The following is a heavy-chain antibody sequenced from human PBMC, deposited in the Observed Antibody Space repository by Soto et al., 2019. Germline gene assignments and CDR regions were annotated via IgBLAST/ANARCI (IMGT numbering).Heavy chain of an antibody. CDR1: GYTFTSYG. Sequence: QVQLVQSGAEVKKPGASVKVSCKASGYTFTSYGISWVRQAPGQGLEWMGWIRAYNGNTNYAQKLQGRVTMTTDTSTGTAYMVLRSLRSDVAAVYYCARDAPPADYWSQGTLVTVSP. J-gene: IGHJ4*02. V-gene: IGHV1-18*01. CDR2: IRAYNGNT. CDR3: ARDAPPADY.